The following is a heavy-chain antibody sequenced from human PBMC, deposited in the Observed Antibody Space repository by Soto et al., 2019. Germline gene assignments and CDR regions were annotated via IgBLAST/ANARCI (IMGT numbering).Heavy chain of an antibody. CDR1: GFSLSTSGVG. V-gene: IGHV2-5*02. CDR2: IYWDDDK. D-gene: IGHD6-19*01. J-gene: IGHJ4*02. Sequence: QITLKESGPPLVKPTQTLTLTCTFSGFSLSTSGVGVGWIRQPPGKALEWLALIYWDDDKRYSPSLKSRLTITKDTSKNQVVLTMTNMDPVDTATYYCAHRLEQQWLDSYFDYWGQGTLVTVSS. CDR3: AHRLEQQWLDSYFDY.